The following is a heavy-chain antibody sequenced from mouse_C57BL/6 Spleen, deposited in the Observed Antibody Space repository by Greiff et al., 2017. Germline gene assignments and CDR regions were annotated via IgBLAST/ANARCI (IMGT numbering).Heavy chain of an antibody. Sequence: QVQLQQSDAELVKPGASVKISCKVSGYTFTDHTIHWMKQRPEQGLEWIGYIYPRDGSTKYNEQFKGKATLTADKSSSPAYMQLNSLTSEDSAVYFCARSPHYYGSSLAMDYWGQGTSVTVSS. CDR2: IYPRDGST. J-gene: IGHJ4*01. CDR3: ARSPHYYGSSLAMDY. V-gene: IGHV1-78*01. D-gene: IGHD1-1*01. CDR1: GYTFTDHT.